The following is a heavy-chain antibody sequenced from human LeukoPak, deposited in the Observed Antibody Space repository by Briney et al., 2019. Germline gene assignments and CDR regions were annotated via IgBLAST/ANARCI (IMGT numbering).Heavy chain of an antibody. J-gene: IGHJ5*02. V-gene: IGHV1-8*03. CDR2: MNPNSGNT. CDR1: GYTFTSYD. D-gene: IGHD5-18*01. Sequence: PLASVKVSCKASGYTFTSYDINWVRQATGQGLEWMGWMNPNSGNTGYAQKFQGRVTITRNTSISTAYMELSSLRSEDTAVYYSARGRIQLWFSRGRNKANWFDPWGQGTLVTVSS. CDR3: ARGRIQLWFSRGRNKANWFDP.